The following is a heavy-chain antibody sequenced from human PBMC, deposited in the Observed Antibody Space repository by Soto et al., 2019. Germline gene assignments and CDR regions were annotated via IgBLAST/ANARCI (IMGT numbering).Heavy chain of an antibody. CDR2: IKQDGSEK. CDR3: ARGWSRLLYYYGMDV. CDR1: GFTLSTYR. D-gene: IGHD3-22*01. Sequence: EVQLVESGGGLVQPGGSLRLSCAASGFTLSTYRMSWVRQAPGKGLEWVANIKQDGSEKDYVDSVKGRFTISRDNAKNSLYLQMNSLRAEDTAVYYCARGWSRLLYYYGMDVWGQGTTVTVSS. J-gene: IGHJ6*02. V-gene: IGHV3-7*01.